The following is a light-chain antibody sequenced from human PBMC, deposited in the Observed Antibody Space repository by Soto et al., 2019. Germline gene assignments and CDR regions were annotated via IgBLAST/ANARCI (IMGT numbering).Light chain of an antibody. CDR1: RDISNS. CDR3: HQTSAFQRT. J-gene: IGKJ1*01. V-gene: IGKV1-12*01. CDR2: GAS. Sequence: DIQMTQSPSSVSASVGDRLTITCRASRDISNSSAWYQQTPGKAPKLLLRGASSLHRGVPSRFRGGGSGTEWSLTTSSLQPEDFGTYYCHQTSAFQRTVGQGTKVDIK.